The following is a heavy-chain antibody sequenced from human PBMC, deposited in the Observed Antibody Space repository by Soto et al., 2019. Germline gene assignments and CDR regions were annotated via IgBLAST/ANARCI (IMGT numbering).Heavy chain of an antibody. CDR1: GFTFSSYG. Sequence: VQLVESGGGVVQPGRSLRLSCAASGFTFSSYGMHWVRQAPGKGLEWVAVISYDGSNKYYADSVKGRFTISRDNSKNTLYLQMNSLRAEDTAVYYCAKDDYYDSSGYYVPLYYFDYWGQGTLVTVSS. D-gene: IGHD3-22*01. CDR2: ISYDGSNK. V-gene: IGHV3-30*18. J-gene: IGHJ4*02. CDR3: AKDDYYDSSGYYVPLYYFDY.